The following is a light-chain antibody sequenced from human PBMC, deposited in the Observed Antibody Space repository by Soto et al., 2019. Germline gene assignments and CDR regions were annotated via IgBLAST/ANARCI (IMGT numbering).Light chain of an antibody. CDR1: SSDVGGYNY. CDR2: EVS. V-gene: IGLV2-14*01. J-gene: IGLJ2*01. CDR3: SSYTSSSTVV. Sequence: QSALTQPASVSGSPGQSITISCTGTSSDVGGYNYVSWYQQHPGKAPKLMIYEVSNRPSGVSNRCSGSKSGNTASLTISGLKAEDEAEYYCSSYTSSSTVVFGGGTKLTVL.